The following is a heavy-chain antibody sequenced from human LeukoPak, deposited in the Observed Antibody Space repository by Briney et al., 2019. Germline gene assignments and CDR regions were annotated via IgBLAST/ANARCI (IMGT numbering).Heavy chain of an antibody. J-gene: IGHJ2*01. CDR2: INDYGST. V-gene: IGHV4-34*01. Sequence: SETLSLTCSVYGDSVSLYNWNWIRQTPGKGLEWIGKINDYGSTDYNPSLQSRVTMSIDQSKKQFSLTLMSVSAADTAVYFCARGGTVTEAKNRWYFNLWGRGTLVTVSS. CDR3: ARGGTVTEAKNRWYFNL. D-gene: IGHD1-14*01. CDR1: GDSVSLYN.